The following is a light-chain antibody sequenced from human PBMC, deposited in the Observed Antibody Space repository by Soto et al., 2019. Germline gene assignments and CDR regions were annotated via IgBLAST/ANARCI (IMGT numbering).Light chain of an antibody. Sequence: QSVLTQPASVSESPGQSITSSCTGTSSDVGSYNLVSWYQQHPGKAPKLMIYEGSKRPSGVSNRFSGSKSGNTASLTISGLQAEDEADYYCCSYAGSSTVVFGGGTNLTVL. CDR1: SSDVGSYNL. V-gene: IGLV2-23*01. CDR3: CSYAGSSTVV. J-gene: IGLJ2*01. CDR2: EGS.